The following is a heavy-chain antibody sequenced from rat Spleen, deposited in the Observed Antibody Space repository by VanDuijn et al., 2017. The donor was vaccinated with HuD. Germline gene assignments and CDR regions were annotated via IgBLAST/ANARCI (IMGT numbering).Heavy chain of an antibody. J-gene: IGHJ2*01. CDR2: INHEGSST. Sequence: EVQLVESDGGLVQPGRSLKLSCAVSGFTFSDYAMAWVRQAPKKGLEWVASINHEGSSTYYSDSVKDRFTISRDNTKNTLYLQMNSLRSEDTATYYCARDTNYFDYWGHGVMVTVSS. CDR3: ARDTNYFDY. CDR1: GFTFSDYA. D-gene: IGHD2-1*01. V-gene: IGHV5-17*01.